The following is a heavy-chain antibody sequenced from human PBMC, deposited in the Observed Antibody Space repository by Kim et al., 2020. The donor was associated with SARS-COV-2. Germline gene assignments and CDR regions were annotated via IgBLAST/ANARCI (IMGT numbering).Heavy chain of an antibody. V-gene: IGHV3-64D*09. J-gene: IGHJ4*02. D-gene: IGHD2-8*01. CDR3: VNSVLMVYVHHDY. Sequence: YADSVKGRFTISRDNSKNTLYLQMSSLRAEDTAVYYCVNSVLMVYVHHDYWGQGTLVTVSS.